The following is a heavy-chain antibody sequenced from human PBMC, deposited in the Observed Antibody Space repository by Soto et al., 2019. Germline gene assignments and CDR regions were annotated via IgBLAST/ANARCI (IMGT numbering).Heavy chain of an antibody. CDR3: AREAHSGYYYFDY. Sequence: SETLSLTCTVSGGSISSGGYYWSWIRQHPGKGLEWIGYIYYSGSTYYNPSLKSRVTISVDTSKNQFSLKLSSVTAADTAVYYCAREAHSGYYYFDYWGQGTLVTVSS. J-gene: IGHJ4*02. V-gene: IGHV4-31*03. CDR1: GGSISSGGYY. CDR2: IYYSGST. D-gene: IGHD3-22*01.